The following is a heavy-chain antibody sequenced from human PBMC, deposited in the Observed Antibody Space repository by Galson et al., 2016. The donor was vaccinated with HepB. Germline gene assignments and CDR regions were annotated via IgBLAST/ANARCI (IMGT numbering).Heavy chain of an antibody. CDR2: IKRDGSEM. CDR1: RFSFSNYW. CDR3: ARDSLDCDGDCYEA. J-gene: IGHJ5*02. V-gene: IGHV3-7*03. Sequence: SLRLSCAASRFSFSNYWMSWIRQAPGKGLEWVAKIKRDGSEMFYLDSVKGRFTISRDNAKNSSYLQMKSLRVEDTAVYYCARDSLDCDGDCYEAWGQGTLVTVSS. D-gene: IGHD2-21*02.